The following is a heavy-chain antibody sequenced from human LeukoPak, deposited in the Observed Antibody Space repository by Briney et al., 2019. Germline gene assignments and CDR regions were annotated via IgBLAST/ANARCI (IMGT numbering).Heavy chain of an antibody. Sequence: QDRVTITADEYTSTAYMELSSLRSEDTAVYYCARGRWGSGGKYFQHWGQGTLVTVSS. J-gene: IGHJ1*01. D-gene: IGHD3-10*01. V-gene: IGHV1-69*01. CDR3: ARGRWGSGGKYFQH.